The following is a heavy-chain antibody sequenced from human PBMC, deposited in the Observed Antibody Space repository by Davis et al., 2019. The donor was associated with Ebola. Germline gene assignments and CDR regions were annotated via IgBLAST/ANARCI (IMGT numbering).Heavy chain of an antibody. Sequence: GESLKISCAASGFAFSAYAMHLVRQAPGKGLEWVAVISHDGTNKHFADPVRGRFTISRDNFKNTQYLQMDSLRTEDTAVYYCAKEASTYYYYYGLDVWGQGTTVTVSS. D-gene: IGHD2-21*01. V-gene: IGHV3-30*18. CDR3: AKEASTYYYYYGLDV. CDR2: ISHDGTNK. J-gene: IGHJ6*02. CDR1: GFAFSAYA.